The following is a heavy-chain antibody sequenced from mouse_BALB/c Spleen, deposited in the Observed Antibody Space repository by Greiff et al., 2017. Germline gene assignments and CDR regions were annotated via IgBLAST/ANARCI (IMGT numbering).Heavy chain of an antibody. J-gene: IGHJ3*01. CDR1: GYSFTGYY. Sequence: VQLQQSGPELAKPGASVKISCKASGYSFTGYYMHWVKQSHVKSLEWIGRINPYNGATSYNQNFKDKASLTVDKSSSTAYMELHSLTSEDSAVYYCASYYGNTFAYWGQGTLVTVSA. CDR3: ASYYGNTFAY. D-gene: IGHD2-1*01. CDR2: INPYNGAT. V-gene: IGHV1-31*01.